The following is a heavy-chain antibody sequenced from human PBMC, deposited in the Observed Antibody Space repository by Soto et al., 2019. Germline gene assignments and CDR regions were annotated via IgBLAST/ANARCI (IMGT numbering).Heavy chain of an antibody. J-gene: IGHJ4*02. CDR3: AKNQGRELPSVIDF. V-gene: IGHV3-23*01. Sequence: PGGSLRLSCATSGLTFSTYAMSWVRNEPGGGLEWVSSMLGRSRTTYNADSVSVRFTMSRDRSKYTLYLQMSNLRPEDKDLYYCAKNQGRELPSVIDFWGRGSLLEVSS. D-gene: IGHD1-7*01. CDR1: GLTFSTYA. CDR2: MLGRSRTT.